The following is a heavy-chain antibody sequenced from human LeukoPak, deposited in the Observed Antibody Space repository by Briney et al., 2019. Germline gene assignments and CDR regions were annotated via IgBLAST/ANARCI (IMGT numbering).Heavy chain of an antibody. CDR2: INPNSGGT. J-gene: IGHJ4*02. V-gene: IGHV1-2*02. CDR1: GYTFTGYY. D-gene: IGHD4-23*01. Sequence: ASVKVSCKASGYTFTGYYVHWVRQAPGQGLEWMGWINPNSGGTNYAQKFQGRVTMTRDTSISTAYMELSRLRSDDTAVYYCARVAYGTNSIIDWGQGTLVTVSS. CDR3: ARVAYGTNSIID.